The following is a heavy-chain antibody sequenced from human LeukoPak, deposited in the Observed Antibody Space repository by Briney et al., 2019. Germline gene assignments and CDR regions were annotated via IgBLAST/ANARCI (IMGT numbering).Heavy chain of an antibody. CDR2: INPSGGST. CDR3: ARVVLGGYSYGSSHYYYGMDV. V-gene: IGHV1-46*01. Sequence: ASVKVSCKASGYTFTSNYIHWVRQAPGQGLEWMGLINPSGGSTSYAQKFQGRVTMTRDTSTSTVYMELSSLRSEDTAVYYCARVVLGGYSYGSSHYYYGMDVWGQGTTVTVSS. D-gene: IGHD5-18*01. J-gene: IGHJ6*02. CDR1: GYTFTSNY.